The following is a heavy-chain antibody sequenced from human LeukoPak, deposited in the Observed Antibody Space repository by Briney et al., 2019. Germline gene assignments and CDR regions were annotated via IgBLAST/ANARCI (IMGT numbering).Heavy chain of an antibody. CDR3: AREGYYYYYGMDV. CDR1: GFTFSSYW. CDR2: INSDGSST. J-gene: IGHJ6*02. Sequence: AGGSLRLSCAASGFTFSSYWMHWVRQAPGKGLVWVSRINSDGSSTSYADSVKGRFTISRDSAKNTLYLQMNSLRAEDTAVYYCAREGYYYYYGMDVWGQGTTVTVSS. V-gene: IGHV3-74*01.